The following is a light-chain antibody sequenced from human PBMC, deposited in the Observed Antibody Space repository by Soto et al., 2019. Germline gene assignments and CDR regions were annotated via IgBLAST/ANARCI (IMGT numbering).Light chain of an antibody. Sequence: QSARTQPASVSGSPGQSITISCTGTSSDVGGYNYVSWYQQHPGKAPKLMIYDVSNRPSGVSNRFSGSKSGNTASLTISGLQAEDEADYYCSSDTSSSTWVFGGGTKLTVL. CDR2: DVS. CDR1: SSDVGGYNY. J-gene: IGLJ3*02. V-gene: IGLV2-14*01. CDR3: SSDTSSSTWV.